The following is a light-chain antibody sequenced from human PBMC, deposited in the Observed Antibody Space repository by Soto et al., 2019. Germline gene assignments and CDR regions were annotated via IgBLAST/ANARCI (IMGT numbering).Light chain of an antibody. V-gene: IGKV3-15*01. J-gene: IGKJ4*01. CDR1: QSISGN. CDR3: QRYDNWPLT. CDR2: HTS. Sequence: EIVMTQSPATLSVSPGESATHSCRASQSISGNLAWYQQEPGLSPRLLIYHTSTRATGVPARFSGSGSGTEFSLTISSLQSEDSAVYYCQRYDNWPLTFGGGTKVEIK.